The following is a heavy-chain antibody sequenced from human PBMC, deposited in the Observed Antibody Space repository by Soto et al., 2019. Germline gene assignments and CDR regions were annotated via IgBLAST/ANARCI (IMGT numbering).Heavy chain of an antibody. J-gene: IGHJ6*02. CDR2: IYYSGST. CDR1: GGSVSSGSYY. V-gene: IGHV4-61*01. CDR3: ARDSPGMATISDYYYGMDV. D-gene: IGHD5-12*01. Sequence: SETLSLTCTVSGGSVSSGSYYWSWIRQPPGKGLEWIGYIYYSGSTNYNPSLKSQVTISVDTSKNQFSLKLSSVTAADTAVYYCARDSPGMATISDYYYGMDVWGQGTTVTVSS.